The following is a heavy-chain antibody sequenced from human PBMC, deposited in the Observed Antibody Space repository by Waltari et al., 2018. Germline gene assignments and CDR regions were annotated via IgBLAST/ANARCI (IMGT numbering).Heavy chain of an antibody. CDR3: ANSTLVRQGWFGT. CDR2: MNPNSGNT. CDR1: GYTFTSSD. Sequence: QVQLVQSGAEVKKPGASVKVSCKASGYTFTSSDINWVRQATGRGSEWMGVMNPNSGNTGYAQKFRGRGTITRKTSMSTAYMELSSLRSEDTAVYYCANSTLVRQGWFGTWGQETLVTVSS. V-gene: IGHV1-8*03. D-gene: IGHD1-26*01. J-gene: IGHJ5*02.